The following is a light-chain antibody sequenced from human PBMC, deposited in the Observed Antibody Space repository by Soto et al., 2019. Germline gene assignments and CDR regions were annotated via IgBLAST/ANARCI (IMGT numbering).Light chain of an antibody. J-gene: IGLJ3*02. CDR1: VLAKKY. V-gene: IGLV3-27*01. Sequence: SYELTQPSSVSVSPGQTVRFTCSGDVLAKKYARWFQQKPGQATVLVLYKDSERPSGIPERFSGSSSGTTVTLTIGGAQLEDEADYYCYSAADNNLGVFGGGSKLTV. CDR3: YSAADNNLGV. CDR2: KDS.